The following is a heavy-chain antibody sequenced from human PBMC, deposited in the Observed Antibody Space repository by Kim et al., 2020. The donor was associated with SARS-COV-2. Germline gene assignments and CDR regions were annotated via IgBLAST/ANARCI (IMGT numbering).Heavy chain of an antibody. Sequence: QKFQGRVTMTRDTSISTAYMELSRLRSDDTAVYYCARVEGIAVAGSPPDSWGQGTMVTVSS. V-gene: IGHV1-2*02. D-gene: IGHD6-19*01. CDR3: ARVEGIAVAGSPPDS. J-gene: IGHJ3*01.